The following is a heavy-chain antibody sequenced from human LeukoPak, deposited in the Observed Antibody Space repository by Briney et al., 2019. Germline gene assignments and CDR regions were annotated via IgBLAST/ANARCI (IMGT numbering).Heavy chain of an antibody. Sequence: PGGSLRLSCAASGFTFSSYWMSWVRQAPGKGLEWVSFIYSDNTHHSDSVKGRFTISRDNSKNTLYLQMNSLRAEDTAVYYCARRAGAYSHPYDYWGQGTLVTVSS. CDR1: GFTFSSYW. J-gene: IGHJ4*02. CDR2: IYSDNT. D-gene: IGHD4/OR15-4a*01. CDR3: ARRAGAYSHPYDY. V-gene: IGHV3-53*01.